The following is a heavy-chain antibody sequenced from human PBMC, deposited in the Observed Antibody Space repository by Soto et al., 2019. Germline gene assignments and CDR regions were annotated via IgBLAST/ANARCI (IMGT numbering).Heavy chain of an antibody. Sequence: SETLSLTCTVSGDSINNYYWSWIRQPPGKGLEWIGYIHYSGSTNYNPSLKSRLTISADTSKRQFFLKLSSVTAADTAVYYCARALSAYYYYGLDVWGQGTTVTVSS. CDR1: GDSINNYY. CDR2: IHYSGST. J-gene: IGHJ6*02. V-gene: IGHV4-59*08. D-gene: IGHD3-16*02. CDR3: ARALSAYYYYGLDV.